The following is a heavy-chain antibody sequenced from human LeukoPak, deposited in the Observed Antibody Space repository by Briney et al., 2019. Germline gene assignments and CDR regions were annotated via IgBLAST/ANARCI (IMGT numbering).Heavy chain of an antibody. CDR3: ARDPGGRGWYPGGAFDI. D-gene: IGHD6-19*01. J-gene: IGHJ3*02. Sequence: GGSLRLSCAASEFTFSSYAMHWVRQAPGKGLEWVAVILYDGSNKKYADSVKGRFTISRDNAKNSLYLQMNSLRAEDTAVYYCARDPGGRGWYPGGAFDIWGQGTMVTVSS. CDR2: ILYDGSNK. CDR1: EFTFSSYA. V-gene: IGHV3-30*03.